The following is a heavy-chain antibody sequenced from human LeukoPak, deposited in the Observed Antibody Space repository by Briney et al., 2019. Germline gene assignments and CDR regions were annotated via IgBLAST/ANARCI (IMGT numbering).Heavy chain of an antibody. CDR3: ARVGVFGYCTRDSCHSPLDS. Sequence: PLEALPLTRMGSRGSIVSSINYWVWIRHSPVKGLEWIPSINYTGNTPYNPSFKGEIPMPVDTSKNQLYRNLASVTAADTAVYYWARVGVFGYCTRDSCHSPLDSWGQGTLVTVSS. D-gene: IGHD2-15*01. CDR1: RGSIVSSINY. CDR2: INYTGNT. V-gene: IGHV4-39*07. J-gene: IGHJ5*01.